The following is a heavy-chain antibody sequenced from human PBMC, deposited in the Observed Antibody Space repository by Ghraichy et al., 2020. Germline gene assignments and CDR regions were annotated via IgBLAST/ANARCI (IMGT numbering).Heavy chain of an antibody. CDR3: AKDPYDSSGYSYDAFDI. D-gene: IGHD3-22*01. CDR1: GFTFSSYA. Sequence: GGSLRLSCAASGFTFSSYAMSWVRQAPGKGLEWVSAISGSGGSTYYADSVKGRFTISRDNSKNTLYLQMNSLRAEDTAVYYCAKDPYDSSGYSYDAFDIWGQGTMVTVSS. CDR2: ISGSGGST. V-gene: IGHV3-23*01. J-gene: IGHJ3*02.